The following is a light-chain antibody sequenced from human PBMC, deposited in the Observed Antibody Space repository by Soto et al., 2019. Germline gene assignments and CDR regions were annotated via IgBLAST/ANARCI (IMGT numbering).Light chain of an antibody. CDR1: QTVGTL. CDR3: KQYTTTYIPSR. J-gene: IGKJ2*04. CDR2: DAS. Sequence: DTCSISGQTRQTVGTLKTLYQQKPGKAPKLLVYDASTLLSGFASRFSGSGSGTEFTLIISGLQPDDSANYPCKQYTTTYIPSRCGEGTK. V-gene: IGKV1-5*01.